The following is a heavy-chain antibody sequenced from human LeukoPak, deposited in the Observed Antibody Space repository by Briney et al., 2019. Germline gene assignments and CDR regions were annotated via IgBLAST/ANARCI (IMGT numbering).Heavy chain of an antibody. D-gene: IGHD5-18*01. Sequence: PSETLSLTYAVYGGSFSGYYWSWIRQPPGKGLEWIGEINHSGSTNYNPSLKSRVTISVDTSKNQFSLKLSSVTAADTAVYYCARGLPEQLWYLRRAFDIWGQGTMVTVSS. CDR2: INHSGST. V-gene: IGHV4-34*01. J-gene: IGHJ3*02. CDR3: ARGLPEQLWYLRRAFDI. CDR1: GGSFSGYY.